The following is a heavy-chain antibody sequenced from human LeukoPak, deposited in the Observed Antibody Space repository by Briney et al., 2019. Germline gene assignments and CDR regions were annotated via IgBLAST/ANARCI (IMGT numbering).Heavy chain of an antibody. J-gene: IGHJ4*02. V-gene: IGHV1-69*06. Sequence: PGSSVKVSCKASGGTFSSYAISWVRQAPGQGLEWMGGIIPIFGTANYAQKFQGRVTITADKSTSTAYMELSSLRSEDTAVYYCARVGNGYSSGWRGNDYWGQGTLVTVSS. CDR1: GGTFSSYA. CDR3: ARVGNGYSSGWRGNDY. CDR2: IIPIFGTA. D-gene: IGHD6-19*01.